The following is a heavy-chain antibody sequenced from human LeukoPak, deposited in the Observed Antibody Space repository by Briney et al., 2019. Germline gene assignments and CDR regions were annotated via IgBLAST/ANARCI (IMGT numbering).Heavy chain of an antibody. CDR3: ARSSGWYEAEIRDYYYYMDV. J-gene: IGHJ6*03. D-gene: IGHD6-19*01. Sequence: KPGASVKVSCKASGYTFTGYYMHWVRQAPGQGLEWMGWINPNSGGTNYAQKFQGRVTMTRDTSISTAYMELSRLRSDDTAVYYCARSSGWYEAEIRDYYYYMDVWGKGTTVTVSS. CDR1: GYTFTGYY. CDR2: INPNSGGT. V-gene: IGHV1-2*02.